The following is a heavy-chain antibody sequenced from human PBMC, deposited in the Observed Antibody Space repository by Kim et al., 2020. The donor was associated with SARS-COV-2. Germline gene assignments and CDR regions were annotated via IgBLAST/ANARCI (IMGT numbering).Heavy chain of an antibody. J-gene: IGHJ6*02. Sequence: ASVKVSCKASGYTFTSYGISWVRQAPGQGLEWMGWISAYNGNTNYAQKLQGRVTMTTDTSTSTAYMELRSLRSDDTAVYYCARDRVVVVVAAAMTAELKYYYCSRGVWRQGTTVTV. V-gene: IGHV1-18*01. D-gene: IGHD2-2*01. CDR3: ARDRVVVVVAAAMTAELKYYYCSRGV. CDR1: GYTFTSYG. CDR2: ISAYNGNT.